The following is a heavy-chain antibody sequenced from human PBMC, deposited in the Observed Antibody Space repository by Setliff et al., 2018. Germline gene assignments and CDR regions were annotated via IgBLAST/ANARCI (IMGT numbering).Heavy chain of an antibody. CDR3: ARGLGGAWVWFDP. J-gene: IGHJ5*02. V-gene: IGHV1-2*04. CDR1: GYTFTGYY. D-gene: IGHD2-15*01. Sequence: ASVKVSCKASGYTFTGYYMHWVRQAPGQGLEWMGWINPNSGGTNYAQKFQGWVTMTRDTSISTAYMELSRLRSDDTAVYYCARGLGGAWVWFDPWGQGTLVTVSS. CDR2: INPNSGGT.